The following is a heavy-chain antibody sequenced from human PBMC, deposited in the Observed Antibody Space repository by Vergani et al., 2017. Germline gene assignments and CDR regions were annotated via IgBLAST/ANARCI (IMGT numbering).Heavy chain of an antibody. CDR1: GGSISSGGYS. V-gene: IGHV4-30-2*01. J-gene: IGHJ6*03. Sequence: QLQLQKSGSGLVKPSQTLSLTCAVSGGSISSGGYSWSWIRQPPGKGLEWIGYIYHSGSTYYNPSLKSRVTISVDRSKNQFSLKLSSVTAADTAVYYCARGGYSTSSTSRHYYYYMDVWGKGTTVTVSS. CDR2: IYHSGST. CDR3: ARGGYSTSSTSRHYYYYMDV. D-gene: IGHD6-6*01.